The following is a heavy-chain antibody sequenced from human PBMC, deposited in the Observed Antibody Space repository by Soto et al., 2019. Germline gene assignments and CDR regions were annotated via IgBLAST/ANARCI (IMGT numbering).Heavy chain of an antibody. D-gene: IGHD6-19*01. CDR2: IWYDGSNK. Sequence: GGSLRLSCAASGFTFSSYGMHWVRQAPGKGLEWVAVIWYDGSNKYYADSVKGRFTISRDNSKNTLYLQMNSLRAEDTAVYYCARGIAVAGPPDGLDYWGQGTLVTVSS. J-gene: IGHJ4*02. V-gene: IGHV3-33*01. CDR1: GFTFSSYG. CDR3: ARGIAVAGPPDGLDY.